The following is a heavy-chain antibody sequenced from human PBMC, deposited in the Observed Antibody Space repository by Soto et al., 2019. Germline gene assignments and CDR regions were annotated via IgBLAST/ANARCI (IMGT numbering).Heavy chain of an antibody. J-gene: IGHJ4*02. V-gene: IGHV4-4*02. CDR2: IYHSGPT. CDR1: DGSISTNW. D-gene: IGHD6-19*01. CDR3: ARHIAVPTTRGFDC. Sequence: QVQLQESGPGLVKPSGTLSLTCAVSDGSISTNWWSWVRQPPGKGLEWIGEIYHSGPTNYNPSLKSRVTILIDKSKNQFSLDLASVTAADTAIYYCARHIAVPTTRGFDCWGQGTLVTVSS.